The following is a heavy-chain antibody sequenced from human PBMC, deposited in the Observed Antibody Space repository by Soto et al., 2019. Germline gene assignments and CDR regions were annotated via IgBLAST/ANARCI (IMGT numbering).Heavy chain of an antibody. J-gene: IGHJ4*02. CDR3: VREMQFLRLDS. Sequence: EVQLVESGGGLVQPGESLRLSCAASGLTFRSYWMHWVRQAPGKGLVWVSRINTDGSVAMYVDSVKGRFTISRDDAKNTLYLHMNSLRAEDTAVYYSVREMQFLRLDSWGQGTLVTVDS. V-gene: IGHV3-74*03. CDR2: INTDGSVA. D-gene: IGHD3-3*01. CDR1: GLTFRSYW.